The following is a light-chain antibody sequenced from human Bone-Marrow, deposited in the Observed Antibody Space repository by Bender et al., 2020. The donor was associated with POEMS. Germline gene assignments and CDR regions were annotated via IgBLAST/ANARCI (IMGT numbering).Light chain of an antibody. CDR1: SSDVGGYKY. Sequence: QSALTQPASVSGSPGQSISISCTGISSDVGGYKYVSWYQQHPGKGPKLMIYDVNNRPSGVSNRFSGSKSGNTASLTISGLQPDDEADYFCGSYRETSNVVFGGGTKLTVL. CDR2: DVN. CDR3: GSYRETSNVV. V-gene: IGLV2-14*01. J-gene: IGLJ2*01.